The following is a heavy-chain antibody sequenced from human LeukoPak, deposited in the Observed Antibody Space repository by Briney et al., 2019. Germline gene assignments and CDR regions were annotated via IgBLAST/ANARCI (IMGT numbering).Heavy chain of an antibody. CDR3: ARGLGGSGSYFLTFDY. CDR1: GYTFTSYS. CDR2: ISAYNGNT. J-gene: IGHJ4*02. D-gene: IGHD1-26*01. Sequence: ASVKVSCKASGYTFTSYSINWVRQAPGQGLEWMGWISAYNGNTKYAQKPQGRVTMTTDTSTSTAYMELRSLRSDDTAVYYCARGLGGSGSYFLTFDYWGQGTLVTVSS. V-gene: IGHV1-18*01.